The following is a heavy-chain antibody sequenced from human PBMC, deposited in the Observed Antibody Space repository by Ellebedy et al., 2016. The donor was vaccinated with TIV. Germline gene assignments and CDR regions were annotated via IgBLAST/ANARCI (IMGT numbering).Heavy chain of an antibody. CDR1: GGSLSPYY. J-gene: IGHJ4*02. Sequence: MPSETLSLTCTVSGGSLSPYYWSWIRQPPGKGLEWIGYSYYSGTTNYNPSLKSRVFMSVDASKNQFSLNLRSVTAADTAVYYCAKHASSSSPIADFWGQGTLVTVSS. D-gene: IGHD6-6*01. V-gene: IGHV4-59*08. CDR2: SYYSGTT. CDR3: AKHASSSSPIADF.